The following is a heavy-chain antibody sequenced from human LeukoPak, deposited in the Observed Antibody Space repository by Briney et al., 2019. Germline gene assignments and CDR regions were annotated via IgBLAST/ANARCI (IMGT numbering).Heavy chain of an antibody. CDR1: GYTFTSYY. V-gene: IGHV1-2*02. J-gene: IGHJ5*02. CDR3: AREFPSSSNWYAKRFDP. D-gene: IGHD6-13*01. CDR2: INPNTGGT. Sequence: VASVKVSCKASGYTFTSYYMHWVRQAPGQGLEWMGWINPNTGGTNFAQKFQGRVTMTRDTSISTAYMELSRLTFDDTAVYYCAREFPSSSNWYAKRFDPWGQGTLVTVSS.